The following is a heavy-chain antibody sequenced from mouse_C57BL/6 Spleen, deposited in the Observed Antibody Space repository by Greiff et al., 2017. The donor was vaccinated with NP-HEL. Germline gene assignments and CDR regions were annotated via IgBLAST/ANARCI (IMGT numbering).Heavy chain of an antibody. CDR2: IRNKANNHAT. CDR3: TRTRPVAGYFDD. D-gene: IGHD1-1*01. J-gene: IGHJ2*01. CDR1: GFTFSDAW. V-gene: IGHV6-6*01. Sequence: DVMLVESGGGLVQPGGSMKLSCAASGFTFSDAWMDWVRQSPEKGLEWVAEIRNKANNHATYYAESVKGRFTISRDDSNSSVYRQMNSLRAEDTGIYYCTRTRPVAGYFDDWGKGTTLTVSS.